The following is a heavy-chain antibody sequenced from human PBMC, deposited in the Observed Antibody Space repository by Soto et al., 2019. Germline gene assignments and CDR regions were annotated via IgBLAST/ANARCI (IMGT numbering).Heavy chain of an antibody. CDR3: ARHQVGYRVTDY. CDR2: IKEDGSQK. J-gene: IGHJ4*02. V-gene: IGHV3-7*01. D-gene: IGHD1-26*01. Sequence: EVQLVESGGGLVQPGGSLRLSCAASGFSFSMYWMSWVRQAPGKGLEWVANIKEDGSQKYYVDSVKGRFTISRDNAKNSLCLQMNSLRAEDTAVYYCARHQVGYRVTDYWGQGTLVTVSS. CDR1: GFSFSMYW.